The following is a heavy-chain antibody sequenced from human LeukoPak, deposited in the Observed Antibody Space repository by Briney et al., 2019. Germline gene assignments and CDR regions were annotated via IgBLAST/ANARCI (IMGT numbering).Heavy chain of an antibody. J-gene: IGHJ4*02. CDR1: GYTFTDYY. CDR2: INPNSGYT. CDR3: ARGAAADHFDY. V-gene: IGHV1-8*02. Sequence: ASVKVSCKASGYTFTDYYIHWVRQAPGQGLEWMGWINPNSGYTNYAQKFEGRVTMTRNTSISTAYMELSSLRSEDTAVYYCARGAAADHFDYWGQGTPVTVSS. D-gene: IGHD6-13*01.